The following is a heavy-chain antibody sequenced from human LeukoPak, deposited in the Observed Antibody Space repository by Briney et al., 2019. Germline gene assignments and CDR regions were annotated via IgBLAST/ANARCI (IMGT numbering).Heavy chain of an antibody. V-gene: IGHV4-59*01. CDR3: ARGRGYADH. D-gene: IGHD6-25*01. J-gene: IGHJ4*02. Sequence: SETLSLTCTVSGGSISSYYWSWIRQPPGKGLEWIGYIYYSGSTNYNPSLKSRVTISVDTSKNQFSLKLSSVTAADTAVYYCARGRGYADHWGQGALVTVSS. CDR2: IYYSGST. CDR1: GGSISSYY.